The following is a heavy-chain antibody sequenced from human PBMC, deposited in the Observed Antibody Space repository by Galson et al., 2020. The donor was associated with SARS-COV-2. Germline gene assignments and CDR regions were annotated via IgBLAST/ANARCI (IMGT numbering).Heavy chain of an antibody. J-gene: IGHJ4*02. CDR2: ISYDGTTK. Sequence: GGSLRLSFATSGFIFNTFAMHWVRQAPGKGLEWVAIISYDGTTKYNADSVKGQFTISRDNSKNTLYLQRNSLKPKDSPVYYCAREGPDYDSSYFASWGRGTLVLVSS. CDR3: AREGPDYDSSYFAS. V-gene: IGHV3-30*01. CDR1: GFIFNTFA. D-gene: IGHD3-16*01.